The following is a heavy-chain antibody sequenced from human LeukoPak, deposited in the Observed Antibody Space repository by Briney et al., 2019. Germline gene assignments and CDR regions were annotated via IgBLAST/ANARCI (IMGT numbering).Heavy chain of an antibody. J-gene: IGHJ6*02. Sequence: EASVEVSCKASGGTFSSYAISWVRQAPGQGLEWMGGIIPIFGTANYAQKFQGRVTITADESTSTAYMELSSLRSEDTAVYYCARASGYYSDYYYYGMDVWGQGTTVTVSS. CDR1: GGTFSSYA. D-gene: IGHD3-22*01. CDR3: ARASGYYSDYYYYGMDV. CDR2: IIPIFGTA. V-gene: IGHV1-69*13.